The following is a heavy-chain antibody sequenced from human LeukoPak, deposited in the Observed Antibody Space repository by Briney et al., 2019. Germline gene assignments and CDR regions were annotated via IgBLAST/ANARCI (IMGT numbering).Heavy chain of an antibody. CDR1: GFTFSTYG. CDR2: ISYDGSNK. CDR3: AKDEEYCSGGSFYRQDY. J-gene: IGHJ4*02. V-gene: IGHV3-30*18. D-gene: IGHD2-15*01. Sequence: GNSLRLSCAASGFTFSTYGMHWVRQAPGKGPEWVAVISYDGSNKYYAESVKGRFTISRDNSKNTLYLQMNSLRAEDTAVYYCAKDEEYCSGGSFYRQDYWGQGTLVTVSS.